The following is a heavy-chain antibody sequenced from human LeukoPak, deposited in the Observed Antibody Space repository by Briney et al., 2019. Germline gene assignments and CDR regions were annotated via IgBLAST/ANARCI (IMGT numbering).Heavy chain of an antibody. CDR2: IIPIFGTA. D-gene: IGHD2-21*02. CDR1: GGTFSSYA. CDR3: ARDCGGDCYSEN. Sequence: SVKVSCKASGGTFSSYAISWVRQAPGQGREGMGGIIPIFGTANYAQKFQGRVTITADESTSTAYMELSSLRSEDTAVYYCARDCGGDCYSENWGQGTLVTVSS. J-gene: IGHJ4*02. V-gene: IGHV1-69*13.